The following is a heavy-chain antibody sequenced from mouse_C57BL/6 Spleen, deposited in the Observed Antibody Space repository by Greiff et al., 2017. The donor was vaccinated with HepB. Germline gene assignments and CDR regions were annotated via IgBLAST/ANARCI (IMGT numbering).Heavy chain of an antibody. CDR1: GYTFTDYN. D-gene: IGHD2-4*01. CDR2: INPNNGGT. CDR3: ARVGENDYDVGYFDV. J-gene: IGHJ1*03. Sequence: EVQLQQSGPGLVKPGASVKMSCKASGYTFTDYNMHWVKQSHGKSLERIGYINPNNGGTSYNQKFKGKATLTVNMYSSTAYLELRSLTSDVSAVYYCARVGENDYDVGYFDVWGTGTTVTVSS. V-gene: IGHV1-22*01.